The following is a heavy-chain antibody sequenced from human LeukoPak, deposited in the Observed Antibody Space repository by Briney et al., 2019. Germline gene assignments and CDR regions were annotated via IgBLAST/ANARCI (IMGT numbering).Heavy chain of an antibody. V-gene: IGHV1-2*02. CDR1: GYTFTGYY. Sequence: ASVKVSCKASGYTFTGYYIHWVRQAPGQGLERMGWINPNSGGTNYAQKFQGRVTMTRDTSITTAYMELSRLTSDDTAVYYCARGGGIAAAGPTGNDYWGQGTLVTVSS. CDR2: INPNSGGT. D-gene: IGHD6-13*01. J-gene: IGHJ4*02. CDR3: ARGGGIAAAGPTGNDY.